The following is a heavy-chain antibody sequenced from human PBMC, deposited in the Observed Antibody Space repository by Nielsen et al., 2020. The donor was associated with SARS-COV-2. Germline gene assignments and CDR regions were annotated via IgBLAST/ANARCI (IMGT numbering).Heavy chain of an antibody. CDR2: IIPIFGTA. Sequence: WVRQAPGQGLEWMGGIIPIFGTANYAQKFQGRVTITADESTSTAYMELSSLRSEDTAVYYCARGCCSSTSCSPFAYMDVWGKGTTVTVSS. J-gene: IGHJ6*03. CDR3: ARGCCSSTSCSPFAYMDV. V-gene: IGHV1-69*01. D-gene: IGHD2-2*01.